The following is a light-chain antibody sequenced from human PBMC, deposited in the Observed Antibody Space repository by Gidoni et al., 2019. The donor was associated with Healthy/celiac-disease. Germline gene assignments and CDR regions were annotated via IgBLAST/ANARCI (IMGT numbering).Light chain of an antibody. CDR2: KAS. J-gene: IGKJ2*01. CDR3: QQYNSQYT. V-gene: IGKV1-5*03. CDR1: QSISSW. Sequence: DIQMTQSPSTLSASVGDRVTITCRASQSISSWLAWYQQKPGKAPKLLIYKASSLESGVPSRFSGSGSGTEFTLTISSLQPDDFATYYCQQYNSQYTFGQXTKLEIK.